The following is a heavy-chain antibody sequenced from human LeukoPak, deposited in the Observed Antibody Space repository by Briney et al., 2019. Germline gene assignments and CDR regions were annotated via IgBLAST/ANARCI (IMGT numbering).Heavy chain of an antibody. V-gene: IGHV4-34*01. D-gene: IGHD6-13*01. Sequence: SETLSLTCAVYGGSFSGYYWSWIRQPPGKGLEWIGEINHSGSTNYNPSLKSRVTISVDTSKNQFSLKLSSVTAADTAVYYCAKDRGSSIYDGFTWFDPGGQGTLVTVTS. J-gene: IGHJ5*02. CDR1: GGSFSGYY. CDR2: INHSGST. CDR3: AKDRGSSIYDGFTWFDP.